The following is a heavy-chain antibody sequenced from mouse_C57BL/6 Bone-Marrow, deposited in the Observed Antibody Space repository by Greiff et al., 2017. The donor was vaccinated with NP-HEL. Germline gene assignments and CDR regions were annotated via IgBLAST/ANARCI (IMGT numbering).Heavy chain of an antibody. CDR1: GYTFTSYW. Sequence: QVQLKQPGTELVKPGASVKLSCKASGYTFTSYWMHWVKQRPGQGLEWIGNINPSNGGTNYNEKFKSKATLTVDKSSSTAYMQLSSLTSEDSAVYYCARYGPLRRNYFDYWGQGTTLTVSS. J-gene: IGHJ2*01. CDR2: INPSNGGT. CDR3: ARYGPLRRNYFDY. D-gene: IGHD3-2*02. V-gene: IGHV1-53*01.